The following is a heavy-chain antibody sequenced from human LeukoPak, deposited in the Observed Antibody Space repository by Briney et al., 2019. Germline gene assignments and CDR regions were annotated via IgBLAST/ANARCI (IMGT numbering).Heavy chain of an antibody. D-gene: IGHD4-23*01. V-gene: IGHV3-48*04. CDR1: GFTCSSYT. Sequence: GGSLRLSCAASGFTCSSYTINWVRQAPGKGLECVSYISSSCSSLYYEDTGKGRFAISIDNAKNSLYLQMNSLRAEDAAVYYCARAGYGGSTTGWFDPWGQGTLVTVSS. J-gene: IGHJ5*02. CDR2: ISSSCSSL. CDR3: ARAGYGGSTTGWFDP.